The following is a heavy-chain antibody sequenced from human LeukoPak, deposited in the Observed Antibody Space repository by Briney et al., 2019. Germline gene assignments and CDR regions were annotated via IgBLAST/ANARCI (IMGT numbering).Heavy chain of an antibody. CDR2: INPNSGGT. CDR3: ARDDGDYVNWFDP. Sequence: ASVKVSCRASGYTFTGYYMHWVRQAPGQGLEWMGWINPNSGGTNYAQKFQGRVTMTRDTSISTAYMELSRLRSDDTAVYYCARDDGDYVNWFDPWGQGTLVTVSS. J-gene: IGHJ5*02. CDR1: GYTFTGYY. V-gene: IGHV1-2*02. D-gene: IGHD4-17*01.